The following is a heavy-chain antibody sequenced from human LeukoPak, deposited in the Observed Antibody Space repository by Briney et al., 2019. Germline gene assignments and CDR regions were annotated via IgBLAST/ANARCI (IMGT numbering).Heavy chain of an antibody. V-gene: IGHV1-24*01. D-gene: IGHD2-21*01. CDR3: ATALNMIGTYCDGDCYPSAFDY. CDR1: GYTLTELS. CDR2: FDPEDGET. Sequence: ASVKVSCKVSGYTLTELSMHWVRQAPGKGLEWMGGFDPEDGETIYAQKFQGRVTMTEDTSTDTAYMELSSLRSEDTAVYYCATALNMIGTYCDGDCYPSAFDYWGQGTLVTVSS. J-gene: IGHJ4*02.